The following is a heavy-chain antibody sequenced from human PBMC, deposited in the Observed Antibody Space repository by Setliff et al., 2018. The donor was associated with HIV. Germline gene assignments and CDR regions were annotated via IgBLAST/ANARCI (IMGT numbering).Heavy chain of an antibody. Sequence: PSETLSLTCTVSGGSISSGSHYWNWVRQSAGKGLEWIGRIYSSGSTNYNPSLNSRVSISVDTSKNQFSLKLNSVTAADTAVYFCARDKGGTYDGMYYHYYMDVWGKGTTVTVSS. CDR2: IYSSGST. V-gene: IGHV4-61*02. CDR1: GGSISSGSHY. J-gene: IGHJ6*03. CDR3: ARDKGGTYDGMYYHYYMDV. D-gene: IGHD1-26*01.